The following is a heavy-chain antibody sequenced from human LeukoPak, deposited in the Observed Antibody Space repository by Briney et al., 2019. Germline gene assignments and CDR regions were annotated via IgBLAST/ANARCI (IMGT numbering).Heavy chain of an antibody. J-gene: IGHJ2*01. CDR3: ARTPDYGDYVDWYFDL. CDR2: IYYSGST. D-gene: IGHD4-17*01. Sequence: PSETLSLTCTVSGGSISSSSYYWGWIRQPPGKGLEWIGSIYYSGSTYYNPSLKSRVTISVDTSKNQFSLKLSSVTAADTAVYYCARTPDYGDYVDWYFDLWGRGTLVTVSS. CDR1: GGSISSSSYY. V-gene: IGHV4-39*01.